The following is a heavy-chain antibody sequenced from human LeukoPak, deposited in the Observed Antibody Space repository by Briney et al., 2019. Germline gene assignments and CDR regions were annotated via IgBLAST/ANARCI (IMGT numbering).Heavy chain of an antibody. CDR3: ARRRIGVLRGVTGPPDY. Sequence: GRSLRLSCAASGFTFSSCAMYWVRQAPGKGLEWVAEISYDGTYNYYADSVKGRFTISRDNSQSTLHLQMNSLRAEDTAVYYCARRRIGVLRGVTGPPDYWGQGTLVTASS. J-gene: IGHJ4*02. D-gene: IGHD3-10*01. V-gene: IGHV3-30*04. CDR2: ISYDGTYN. CDR1: GFTFSSCA.